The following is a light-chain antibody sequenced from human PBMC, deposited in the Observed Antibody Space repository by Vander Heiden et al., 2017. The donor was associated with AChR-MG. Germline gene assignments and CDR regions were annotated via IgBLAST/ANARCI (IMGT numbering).Light chain of an antibody. CDR2: DAS. CDR3: LQHNNYPNT. CDR1: QGIRSD. J-gene: IGKJ2*01. V-gene: IGKV1-17*01. Sequence: DTQMTQSPSSLSASVGDRVTITCRASQGIRSDLGWYQQKPGKAPKRLISDASSLQSGVPSRFSGSGFGTEFTITISSLQPEDFATYYCLQHNNYPNTFGQGTKLEIK.